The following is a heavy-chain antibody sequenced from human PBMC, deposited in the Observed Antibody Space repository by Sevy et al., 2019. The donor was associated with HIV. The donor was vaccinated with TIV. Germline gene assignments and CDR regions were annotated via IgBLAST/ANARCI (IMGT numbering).Heavy chain of an antibody. CDR2: FYASGSA. V-gene: IGHV4-4*07. CDR1: GGSMSRYY. Sequence: SETLSLTCTVSGGSMSRYYWSWIRQPAGKGLEWIGRFYASGSANYSPSLQSRVTMSVDTSKNVFSMRLNSVTAADTAVHYCTREGAAIGWLPDYWGQGILVTVSS. D-gene: IGHD5-12*01. J-gene: IGHJ4*02. CDR3: TREGAAIGWLPDY.